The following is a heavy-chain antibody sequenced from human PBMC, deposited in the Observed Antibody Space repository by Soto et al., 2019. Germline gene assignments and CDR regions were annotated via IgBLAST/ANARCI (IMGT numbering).Heavy chain of an antibody. J-gene: IGHJ6*02. Sequence: QLVESGGVLVRPGGSLRLSCSASGFSISSAWMNWVRQAPGKGLEWVGRIRTKSEGETTHYAAPVNGRFTVSRDDSKNMLYLQMNSLKADDTDLYYCTTGSVEGVWGQGTTVTVSS. CDR1: GFSISSAW. D-gene: IGHD2-15*01. CDR3: TTGSVEGV. CDR2: IRTKSEGETT. V-gene: IGHV3-15*07.